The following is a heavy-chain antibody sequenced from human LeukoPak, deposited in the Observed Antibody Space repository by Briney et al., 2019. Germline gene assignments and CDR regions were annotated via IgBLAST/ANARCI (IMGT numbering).Heavy chain of an antibody. Sequence: PSETLSLTCAVSGGSISSGGYSWSWIRQPPGKGLEWIGYIYHSGSTYYNPSLKSRVTISVDRSKNQFSLKLSSVTAADTAVYYCATSRLAESFDCWGQGTLVTVSS. V-gene: IGHV4-30-2*01. D-gene: IGHD1/OR15-1a*01. CDR3: ATSRLAESFDC. CDR2: IYHSGST. J-gene: IGHJ4*02. CDR1: GGSISSGGYS.